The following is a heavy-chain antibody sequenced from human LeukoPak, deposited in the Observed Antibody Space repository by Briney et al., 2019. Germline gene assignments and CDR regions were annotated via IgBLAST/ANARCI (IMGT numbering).Heavy chain of an antibody. CDR3: ARSLWFGELLPDY. CDR1: GGSISSGSYY. Sequence: SETPSLTCTVSGGSISSGSYYWSWIRQPAGKGLEWIGRIYTSGSTNYNPSLKSRVTISVDTSKNQFSLKLSSVTAADTAVYYCARSLWFGELLPDYWGQGTLVTVSS. D-gene: IGHD3-10*01. V-gene: IGHV4-61*02. CDR2: IYTSGST. J-gene: IGHJ4*02.